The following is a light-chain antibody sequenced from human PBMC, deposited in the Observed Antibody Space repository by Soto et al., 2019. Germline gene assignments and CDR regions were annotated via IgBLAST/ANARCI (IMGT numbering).Light chain of an antibody. J-gene: IGKJ5*01. CDR2: DAS. CDR3: QQYGSSLIT. V-gene: IGKV3-11*01. Sequence: EIVLTQSPDTLFLSPGERATLYCRASQSVSSYLAWYQQKPGQAPRLLIYDASNRATGIPARFSGSGSGTDFTLTISSLEPEDFAVYYCQQYGSSLITFGQGTRLENK. CDR1: QSVSSY.